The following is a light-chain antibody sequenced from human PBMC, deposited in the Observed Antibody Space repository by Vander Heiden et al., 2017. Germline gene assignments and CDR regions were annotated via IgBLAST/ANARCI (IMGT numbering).Light chain of an antibody. CDR1: NIGSKS. Sequence: SYVLPQPPPVSVAPGKTARIPCGGYNIGSKSVHWYQQRPGQAPVLVVYDDDVRPSGIPERFSASNSGSTATLTISGVEAGDEADYYCQVWDSSDHSVFGTGTKVTVL. V-gene: IGLV3-21*03. CDR2: DDD. J-gene: IGLJ1*01. CDR3: QVWDSSDHSV.